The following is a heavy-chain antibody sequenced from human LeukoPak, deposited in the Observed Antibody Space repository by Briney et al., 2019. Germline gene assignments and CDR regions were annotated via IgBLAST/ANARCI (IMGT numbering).Heavy chain of an antibody. V-gene: IGHV3-64*04. CDR3: ARDSRNYFFDY. CDR1: GFTFSTYA. CDR2: INTNGDDT. J-gene: IGHJ4*02. Sequence: PGGSLRLSCSASGFTFSTYAMHWVRQAPGKGLEHVSTINTNGDDTYYADFVKGRFTISRDSSKSTVYLQMNSLRPEDTAVFYCARDSRNYFFDYWGQGTLVTVSS.